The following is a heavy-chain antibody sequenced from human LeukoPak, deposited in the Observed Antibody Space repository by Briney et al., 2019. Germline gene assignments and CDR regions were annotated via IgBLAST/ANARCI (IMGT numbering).Heavy chain of an antibody. V-gene: IGHV4-34*01. J-gene: IGHJ4*02. CDR1: GGSFSGYY. CDR2: INHSGST. CDR3: ARDLQGRGYSYGYYFDY. Sequence: PSETLSLTCAVYGGSFSGYYWSWIRQPPGKGLEWIGEINHSGSTNYNPSLKSRVTISVDTSKNQFSLKLSSVTAADTAVYYCARDLQGRGYSYGYYFDYWGQGTLVTVSS. D-gene: IGHD5-18*01.